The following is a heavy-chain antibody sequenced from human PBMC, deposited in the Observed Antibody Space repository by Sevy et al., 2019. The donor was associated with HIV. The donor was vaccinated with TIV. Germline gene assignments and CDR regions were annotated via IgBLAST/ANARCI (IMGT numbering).Heavy chain of an antibody. J-gene: IGHJ3*02. Sequence: ASVKVTCKASGYTFTSYYMHWVRQAPGQGLEWMGIINPSGGSTSYAQKFQGRVTMTRDTSTSTVYMELSSLRSEDTAVYYCARVGIAVAEAFDIWGQGTMVTVSS. CDR2: INPSGGST. V-gene: IGHV1-46*01. D-gene: IGHD6-19*01. CDR1: GYTFTSYY. CDR3: ARVGIAVAEAFDI.